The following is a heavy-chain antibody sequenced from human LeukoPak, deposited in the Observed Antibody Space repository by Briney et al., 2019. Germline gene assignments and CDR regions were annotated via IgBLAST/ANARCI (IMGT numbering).Heavy chain of an antibody. V-gene: IGHV1-69*13. J-gene: IGHJ4*02. Sequence: SVKVSCKASGGTFSSYAISWVRQAPGQGLEWMGGIIPIFGTANYAQKFQGRVTITADESTSTAYMELSSLRSEDTAVYYCAREGSVAGTPFDWGQGTLVTVSS. CDR1: GGTFSSYA. CDR3: AREGSVAGTPFD. D-gene: IGHD6-19*01. CDR2: IIPIFGTA.